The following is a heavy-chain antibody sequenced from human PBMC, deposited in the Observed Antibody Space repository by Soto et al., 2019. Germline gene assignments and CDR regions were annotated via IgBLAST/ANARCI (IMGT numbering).Heavy chain of an antibody. Sequence: GASVTVSCQTSGYTITSYGVSWVRQAPGQGLEWMGWISAYNGNTNYAQKLQGRVTMTTEKSTSTAYMELRSLGSDDTAVYYCARGAFGEVSFDYWGQGTQVTVSS. CDR2: ISAYNGNT. CDR1: GYTITSYG. V-gene: IGHV1-18*01. J-gene: IGHJ4*02. D-gene: IGHD3-10*01. CDR3: ARGAFGEVSFDY.